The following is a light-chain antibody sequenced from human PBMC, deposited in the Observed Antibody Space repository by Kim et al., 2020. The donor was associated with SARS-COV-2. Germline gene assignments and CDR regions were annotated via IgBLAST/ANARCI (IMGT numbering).Light chain of an antibody. J-gene: IGKJ1*01. CDR1: QGISNY. CDR3: HHYNSYPLT. Sequence: AAGGDRVTFTCQARQGISNYLAWVQQKPGKAPESLIYAASNLQSGVPSRVSGSGSGTDFTLTISSLQPEDFATYYCHHYNSYPLTFGQGTKVDIK. CDR2: AAS. V-gene: IGKV1-16*01.